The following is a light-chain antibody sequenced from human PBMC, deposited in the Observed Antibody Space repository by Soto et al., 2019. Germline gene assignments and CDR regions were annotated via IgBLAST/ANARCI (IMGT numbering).Light chain of an antibody. J-gene: IGLJ2*01. CDR2: EVS. V-gene: IGLV2-14*01. CDR1: SRDVGGSNY. Sequence: QSALIQPASVCGSPGQSITISCTGTSRDVGGSNYVSWYQHHPHRAPKLLIYEVSYRPSGVSSRFSGSKSGNTASLTISGLQAEDEADYYCSSYTSSNTLEVFGVGTKLTVL. CDR3: SSYTSSNTLEV.